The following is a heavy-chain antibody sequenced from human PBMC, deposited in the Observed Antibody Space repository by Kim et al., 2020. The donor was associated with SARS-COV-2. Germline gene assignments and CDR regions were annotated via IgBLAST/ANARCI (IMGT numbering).Heavy chain of an antibody. CDR1: GGSFSGYY. J-gene: IGHJ4*02. D-gene: IGHD3-10*01. CDR2: INHSGST. V-gene: IGHV4-34*01. CDR3: ARGGYYGSGSYYNAGDY. Sequence: SETLSLTCAVYGGSFSGYYWSWIRQPPGKGLEWIGEINHSGSTNYNPSLKSRVTISVDTSKNQFSLKLSSVTAADTAVYYCARGGYYGSGSYYNAGDYWGQGTLVTVSS.